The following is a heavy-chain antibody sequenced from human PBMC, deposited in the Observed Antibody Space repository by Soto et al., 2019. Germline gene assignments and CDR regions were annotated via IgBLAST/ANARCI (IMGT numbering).Heavy chain of an antibody. CDR3: AKWGGYYPYYHEMDV. CDR2: ISGGGTST. CDR1: GFSFGGYA. J-gene: IGHJ6*02. V-gene: IGHV3-23*01. D-gene: IGHD1-26*01. Sequence: EVQLLESGGALVQPGGSLRLSCAASGFSFGGYAMSWVRQAPGQGLGWVSGISGGGTSTYYADSVKGRFTISRDSSMVYLQMNSLRAEDTAVYYCAKWGGYYPYYHEMDVWGQGTTVTVSS.